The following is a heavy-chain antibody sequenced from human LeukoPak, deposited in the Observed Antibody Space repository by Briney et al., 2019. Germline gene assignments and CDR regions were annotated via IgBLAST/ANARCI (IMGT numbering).Heavy chain of an antibody. V-gene: IGHV3-23*01. CDR2: ISDSGGYT. CDR1: GFTFSSYA. D-gene: IGHD3-9*01. Sequence: PGGSLRHSCAVSGFTFSSYAMSWVRQAPGKGLECVSAISDSGGYTYYADSVKGRFTISRDNSKNTLYLQMNSLRAEDTAVYYCAKSASPLTGYYRFDYWGQGTLVTVSS. J-gene: IGHJ4*02. CDR3: AKSASPLTGYYRFDY.